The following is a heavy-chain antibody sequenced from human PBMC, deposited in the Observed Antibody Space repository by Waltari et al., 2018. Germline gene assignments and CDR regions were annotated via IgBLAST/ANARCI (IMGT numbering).Heavy chain of an antibody. CDR1: GFTFADFA. D-gene: IGHD3-10*01. J-gene: IGHJ4*02. Sequence: EVQLMESGGGIVQPGGSLRLSCAGSGFTFADFAMDWVRQAPGKGLEWVSLVSADGESKFYADSVKGRFTIFRDNDKNSLYLQMNRLRIEDTAFYYCTKDLYGSGSPDWGQGTLVTVSS. V-gene: IGHV3-43*02. CDR3: TKDLYGSGSPD. CDR2: VSADGESK.